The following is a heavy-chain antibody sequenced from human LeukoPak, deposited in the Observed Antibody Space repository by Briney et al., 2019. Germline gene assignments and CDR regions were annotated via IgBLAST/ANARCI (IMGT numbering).Heavy chain of an antibody. CDR1: GGSISSGDYY. CDR2: IYYSGST. D-gene: IGHD6-19*01. CDR3: ARVQWLAPFDY. J-gene: IGHJ4*02. V-gene: IGHV4-30-4*08. Sequence: SETLSLTCTVSGGSISSGDYYWSWIRQPPGKGLEWIGYIYYSGSTYYNPSLKSRVTISVDTSKNQFSLKLSSVTAADTAVYYCARVQWLAPFDYWGREPWSPSPQ.